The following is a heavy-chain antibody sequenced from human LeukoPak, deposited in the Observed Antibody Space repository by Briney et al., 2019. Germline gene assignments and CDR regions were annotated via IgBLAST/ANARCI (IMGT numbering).Heavy chain of an antibody. CDR3: AILGTVPY. V-gene: IGHV1-69*10. CDR1: GGTFISYV. CDR2: AIPFLGTA. D-gene: IGHD1-26*01. J-gene: IGHJ4*02. Sequence: ASVKVSCKASGGTFISYVISWVRQAPGQGLEWMGGAIPFLGTANYAQKFQDRITITAEKPTTTTYMELRSLRSDDTAIYYCAILGTVPYWGQGTQITVSS.